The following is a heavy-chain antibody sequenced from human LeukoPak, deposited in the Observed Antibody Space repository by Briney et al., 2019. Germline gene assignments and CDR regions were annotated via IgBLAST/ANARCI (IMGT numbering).Heavy chain of an antibody. J-gene: IGHJ4*02. CDR1: GFTFSTYG. D-gene: IGHD6-19*01. V-gene: IGHV3-30*18. CDR2: VSNDGSKS. CDR3: AKDRDSRGLDS. Sequence: PGRSLRLSCAASGFTFSTYGMHWVRQAPGKGLEWVAVVSNDGSKSYYAGSVKGRFTVSRDNSKNTLSLQMNSLRAEDTAVYYCAKDRDSRGLDSWGQGTLVTVSS.